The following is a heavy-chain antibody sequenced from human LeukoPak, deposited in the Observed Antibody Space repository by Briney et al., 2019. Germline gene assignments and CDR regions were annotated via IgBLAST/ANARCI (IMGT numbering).Heavy chain of an antibody. CDR3: ARGRVYYYGSGSYYDAPDY. J-gene: IGHJ4*02. CDR1: GGTFSSYA. Sequence: EASVKVSCKASGGTFSSYAISWVRQAPGQGLEWMGGIIPIFGTANYAQKFQGRVTITADESTSTAYMELSSLRSEDTAVYYCARGRVYYYGSGSYYDAPDYWGQGTLVTVSS. CDR2: IIPIFGTA. D-gene: IGHD3-10*01. V-gene: IGHV1-69*13.